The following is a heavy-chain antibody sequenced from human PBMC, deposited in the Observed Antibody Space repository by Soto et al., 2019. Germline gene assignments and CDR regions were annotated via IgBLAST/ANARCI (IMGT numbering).Heavy chain of an antibody. V-gene: IGHV3-53*01. D-gene: IGHD3-3*01. CDR1: GFTVSSNF. CDR2: IHSGGST. Sequence: GGSLRLSCAASGFTVSSNFMSWVRQAPGKGLEWVSLIHSGGSTYYADSVKGRFTISRDNSKNMLYLQMNSLRAEDTAVYYCVRLNEWTLDYWGQGTLVTVPS. J-gene: IGHJ4*02. CDR3: VRLNEWTLDY.